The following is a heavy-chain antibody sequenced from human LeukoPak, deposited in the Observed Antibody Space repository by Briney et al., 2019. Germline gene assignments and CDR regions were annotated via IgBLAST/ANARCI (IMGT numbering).Heavy chain of an antibody. D-gene: IGHD6-19*01. J-gene: IGHJ4*02. CDR2: IKSKTDGGTT. V-gene: IGHV3-15*07. CDR3: TTDAAWLVRY. CDR1: GFTVSSNY. Sequence: GGSLRLSCAASGFTVSSNYMNWVRQAPGKGLEWVGRIKSKTDGGTTDYAAPVKGRFTISRDDSKNTLYLQMNSLKTEDTAVYYCTTDAAWLVRYWGQGTLVTVSS.